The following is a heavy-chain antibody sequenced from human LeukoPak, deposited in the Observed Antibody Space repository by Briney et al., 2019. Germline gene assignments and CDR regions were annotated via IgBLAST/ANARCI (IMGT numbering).Heavy chain of an antibody. J-gene: IGHJ5*02. D-gene: IGHD6-6*01. CDR3: AKDGGEYSSSSNWFDP. CDR1: GFTFSSYG. V-gene: IGHV3-30*02. CDR2: IRYDGSNK. Sequence: GGSLRLSCAASGFTFSSYGMHWVRQAPGKGLEWVAFIRYDGSNKYYADSVKGRFTISRDNSKNTLYLQMNSLRAEDTAVYYCAKDGGEYSSSSNWFDPWGQGTLVTVSS.